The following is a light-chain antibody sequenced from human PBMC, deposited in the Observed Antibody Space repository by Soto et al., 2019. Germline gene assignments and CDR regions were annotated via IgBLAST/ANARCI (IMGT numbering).Light chain of an antibody. CDR2: GSS. CDR3: QPDTTCPPIP. V-gene: IGKV3-15*01. Sequence: SLSAAAVSVSPGERVTLSCRASQSCSNNLVWYQQKPGQAPRLLMYGSSIRATGIPARSSGSGSGTEFTLTISSLKSEDFAVHYCQPDTTCPPIPSGQRTRLAIK. J-gene: IGKJ5*01. CDR1: QSCSNN.